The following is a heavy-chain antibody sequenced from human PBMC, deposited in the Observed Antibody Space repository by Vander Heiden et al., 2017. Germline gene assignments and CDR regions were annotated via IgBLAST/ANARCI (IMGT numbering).Heavy chain of an antibody. CDR3: AREGTWFDP. V-gene: IGHV4-59*01. J-gene: IGHJ5*02. Sequence: QVQLQESGPGLVKPSETLSLTCTVSGGSISSYYWSWIRQPPGKGLEWIGYIYYSGSTNYNPSLKSRVTISVDTSKNQFSLKLSSVTAADTAVYYCAREGTWFDPWGQGTLVTVSS. CDR2: IYYSGST. CDR1: GGSISSYY.